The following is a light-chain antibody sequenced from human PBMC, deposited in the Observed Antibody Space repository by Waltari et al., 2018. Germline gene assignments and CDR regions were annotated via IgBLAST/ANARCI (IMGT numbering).Light chain of an antibody. CDR1: QSINSH. J-gene: IGKJ4*01. V-gene: IGKV1-39*01. Sequence: DVQMTQSPSSLSAFVGNRVTITCRASQSINSHLNWYQQKPGKAPNLLFYAASSVQTGVPSRFSGSGSGTDFTLTISSLQPEDFATYYCQQSFITPLTFGGGTKVEI. CDR3: QQSFITPLT. CDR2: AAS.